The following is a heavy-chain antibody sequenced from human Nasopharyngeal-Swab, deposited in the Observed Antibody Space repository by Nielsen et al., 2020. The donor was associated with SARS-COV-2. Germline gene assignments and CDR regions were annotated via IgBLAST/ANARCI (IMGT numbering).Heavy chain of an antibody. D-gene: IGHD3-3*01. J-gene: IGHJ6*02. V-gene: IGHV3-21*04. CDR3: ARDQGYYDFWSGYPGGMDV. CDR2: ISSSSSYT. Sequence: WIRQPPGKGLEWVSSISSSSSYTYYADSVKGRFTISRDNSKNTLYLQMNSLRAEDTAVYYCARDQGYYDFWSGYPGGMDVWGQGTTVTVSS.